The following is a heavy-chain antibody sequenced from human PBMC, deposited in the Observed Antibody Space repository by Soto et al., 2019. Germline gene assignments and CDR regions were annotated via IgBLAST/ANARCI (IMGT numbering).Heavy chain of an antibody. CDR3: ARVWEMATVAACDY. V-gene: IGHV5-51*01. CDR2: IYPGDSDT. J-gene: IGHJ4*02. Sequence: PGESLKISCRVSGYTFTNYWIAWVRRMPGKGLEWMGIIYPGDSDTRYSPSFHGQVTISVDNSINTAYLQWSSLKASDSAMYYCARVWEMATVAACDYWGQGTLVTV. CDR1: GYTFTNYW. D-gene: IGHD6-13*01.